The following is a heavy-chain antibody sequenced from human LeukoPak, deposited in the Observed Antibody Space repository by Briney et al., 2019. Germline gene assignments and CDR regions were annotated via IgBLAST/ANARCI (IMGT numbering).Heavy chain of an antibody. CDR3: ASLEWIRGYDY. CDR1: GFTFSSYS. CDR2: ISSSSSNI. J-gene: IGHJ4*02. Sequence: GGSLRLSCAASGFTFSSYSMNWVRQAPGKGLEWVSYISSSSSNIYYADSVKGRFTISRDNAKNSLYLQMNSLRAEDTAVYYCASLEWIRGYDYWGQGTLVTVSS. V-gene: IGHV3-48*04. D-gene: IGHD5-12*01.